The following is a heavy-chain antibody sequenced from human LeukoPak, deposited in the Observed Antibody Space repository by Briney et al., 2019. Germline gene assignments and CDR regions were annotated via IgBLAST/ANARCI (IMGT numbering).Heavy chain of an antibody. D-gene: IGHD1-26*01. CDR1: GFLFSTYT. V-gene: IGHV3-23*01. Sequence: GGSLRLSCAASGFLFSTYTVNWVRHAPGQGLEWVAALAAASGTRYYANSVKGRFTISRDNSKNTVFLQMNSLRVEDTAVYYCAKDKVPDGKWDIDYWGQGTLVTVSS. J-gene: IGHJ4*02. CDR2: LAAASGTR. CDR3: AKDKVPDGKWDIDY.